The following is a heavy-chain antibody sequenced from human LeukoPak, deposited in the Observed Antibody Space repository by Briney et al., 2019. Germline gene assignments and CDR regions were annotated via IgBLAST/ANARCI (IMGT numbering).Heavy chain of an antibody. CDR2: IIPLFGTA. D-gene: IGHD5-24*01. Sequence: SVKVSCKASGGTFSSYAISWVRQAPGQGLEWMGGIIPLFGTANYAQKFQGRVTITTDESTSTAYMALSSLRSEDTAVYYCAREGEDGYNRGRGAFNIWGQGTMVTVSS. CDR1: GGTFSSYA. J-gene: IGHJ3*02. V-gene: IGHV1-69*05. CDR3: AREGEDGYNRGRGAFNI.